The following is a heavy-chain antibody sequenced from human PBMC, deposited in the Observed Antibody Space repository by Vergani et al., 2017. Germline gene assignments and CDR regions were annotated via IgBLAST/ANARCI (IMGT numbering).Heavy chain of an antibody. CDR3: ARVAPYSSSYYYYYYMDV. Sequence: QVQLQESGPGLVKPSETLSLTCTVSGGSISSYYWSWIRQPPGKGLEWIGYIYYSGSTNYNPSLKSRVTISVDTSKNQFSLKLSSVTAAVTAVYYCARVAPYSSSYYYYYYMDVWGKGTTVTVSS. D-gene: IGHD6-13*01. CDR1: GGSISSYY. J-gene: IGHJ6*03. V-gene: IGHV4-59*01. CDR2: IYYSGST.